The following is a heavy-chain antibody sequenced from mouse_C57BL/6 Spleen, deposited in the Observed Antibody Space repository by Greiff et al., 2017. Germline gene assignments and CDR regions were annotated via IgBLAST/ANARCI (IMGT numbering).Heavy chain of an antibody. CDR3: ARMLDWYFDV. D-gene: IGHD3-3*01. J-gene: IGHJ1*03. V-gene: IGHV8-12*01. Sequence: QVTLKMSGPGILQSSQTLSLTCSFSGVSLSTSGMGVSWIRQPSGKGLEWLAHIYWADDKRYNPSLKSRLTISKDTSRNQVFLKITSVDTADTATYYCARMLDWYFDVWGTGTTVTVSS. CDR2: IYWADDK. CDR1: GVSLSTSGMG.